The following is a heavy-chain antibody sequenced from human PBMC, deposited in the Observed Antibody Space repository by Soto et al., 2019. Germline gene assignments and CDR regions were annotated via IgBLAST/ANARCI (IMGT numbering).Heavy chain of an antibody. CDR3: ARGQLLFAY. D-gene: IGHD1-1*01. CDR2: ISHTGYT. CDR1: DASVSKYY. V-gene: IGHV4-59*02. J-gene: IGHJ4*02. Sequence: LSLTCSVSDASVSKYYWSWIRQPPGKGLEWIGYISHTGYTSYNPSLESRLTISMDKSKNQLSLNLNSVTTADTAVYYCARGQLLFAYWRQGTPVTVSS.